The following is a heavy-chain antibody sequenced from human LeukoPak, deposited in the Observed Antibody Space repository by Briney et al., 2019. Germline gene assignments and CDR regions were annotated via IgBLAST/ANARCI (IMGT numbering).Heavy chain of an antibody. V-gene: IGHV3-74*01. CDR1: GFTFSSYW. CDR2: INSDGSST. D-gene: IGHD4-17*01. CDR3: ARVFPYTVTTLGY. Sequence: PGGSPRLSCAASGFTFSSYWMHWVRQAPGKGLVWVSRINSDGSSTSYADSVKGRFTISRDNAKNTLYLQMNSLRAEDTAVYYCARVFPYTVTTLGYWGRGTLVTVSS. J-gene: IGHJ4*02.